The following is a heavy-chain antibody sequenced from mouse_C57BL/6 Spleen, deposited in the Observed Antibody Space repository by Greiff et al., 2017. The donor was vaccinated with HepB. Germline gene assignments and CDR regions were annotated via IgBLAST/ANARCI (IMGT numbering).Heavy chain of an antibody. CDR1: GYTFTSYG. CDR3: AREPYGNYWYFDV. V-gene: IGHV1-81*01. J-gene: IGHJ1*03. CDR2: IYPRSGNT. Sequence: QVHVKQSGAELARPGASVKLSCKASGYTFTSYGISWVKQRTGQGLEWIGEIYPRSGNTYYNEKFKGKATLTADKSSSTAYMELRSLTSEDSAVYVCAREPYGNYWYFDVWGTGTTVTVSS. D-gene: IGHD2-1*01.